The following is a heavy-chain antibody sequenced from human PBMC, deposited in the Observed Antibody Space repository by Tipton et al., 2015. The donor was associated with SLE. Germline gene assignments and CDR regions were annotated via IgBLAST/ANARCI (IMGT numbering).Heavy chain of an antibody. J-gene: IGHJ4*02. D-gene: IGHD2-15*01. V-gene: IGHV4-59*12. CDR2: IYYSGST. CDR1: GGSISSYY. Sequence: LRLSCTVSGGSISSYYWSWIRQPPGKGLEWIGYIYYSGSTNYNPSLKSRVTISVDTSKNQFSLKLTSVTAADTAVYYCARTGGYCSGSSCYFDYWGQGALVTVSS. CDR3: ARTGGYCSGSSCYFDY.